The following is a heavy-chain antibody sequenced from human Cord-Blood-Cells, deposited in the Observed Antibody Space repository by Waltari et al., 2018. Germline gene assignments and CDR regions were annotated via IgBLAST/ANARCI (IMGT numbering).Heavy chain of an antibody. D-gene: IGHD6-19*01. Sequence: QVQLVESGGGVVQPGRSLRLSCAASGFTFSSHGMHWVRQAPGKGLEWVAVIWYDGSNKYYADSVKGRFTISRDNSKNTLYLQMNSLRAEDTAVYYCARDRGIAVAGTDFDYWGQGTLVTVSS. CDR1: GFTFSSHG. J-gene: IGHJ4*02. V-gene: IGHV3-33*01. CDR2: IWYDGSNK. CDR3: ARDRGIAVAGTDFDY.